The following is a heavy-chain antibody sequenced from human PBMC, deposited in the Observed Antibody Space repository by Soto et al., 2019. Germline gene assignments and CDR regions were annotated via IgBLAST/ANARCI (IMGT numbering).Heavy chain of an antibody. J-gene: IGHJ4*02. V-gene: IGHV4-59*08. D-gene: IGHD5-12*01. Sequence: QVQLQESGPGLVKPSETLSLTCTVSGGSISSYYWSWIRQPPGKGLEWIGYIYYSGSTNYNPSLKSRVTISVDTSKNQFSLKLSSVTAADTAVYYCARRWGYTFDYWGQGTLATVSS. CDR1: GGSISSYY. CDR2: IYYSGST. CDR3: ARRWGYTFDY.